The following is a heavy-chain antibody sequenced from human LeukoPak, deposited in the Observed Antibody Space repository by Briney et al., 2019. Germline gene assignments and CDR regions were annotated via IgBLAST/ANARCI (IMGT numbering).Heavy chain of an antibody. J-gene: IGHJ4*02. CDR2: VYTDGSIT. CDR3: AREVAGGLDC. D-gene: IGHD2-15*01. Sequence: GGSLRLSCEASGFTFSSFWMNWVRQAPGKGLEWVSRVYTDGSITSYQDYVKGRFTITRDNDKDKLHLQMHSLRAQDKAVYYCAREVAGGLDCRGQGTLVGVPS. V-gene: IGHV3-74*01. CDR1: GFTFSSFW.